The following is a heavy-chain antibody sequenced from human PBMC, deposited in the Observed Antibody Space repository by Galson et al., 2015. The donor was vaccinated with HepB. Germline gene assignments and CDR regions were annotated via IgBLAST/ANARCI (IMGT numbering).Heavy chain of an antibody. CDR2: IWYDGSNK. V-gene: IGHV3-33*01. CDR3: ARGSSSWYRYYFDY. CDR1: GFTFSSYG. Sequence: SLRLSCAASGFTFSSYGMHWVLQAPGKGLEWVAVIWYDGSNKYYADSVKGRFTISRDNSKNTLYLQMNSLRAEDTAVYYCARGSSSWYRYYFDYWGQGTLVTVSS. D-gene: IGHD6-13*01. J-gene: IGHJ4*02.